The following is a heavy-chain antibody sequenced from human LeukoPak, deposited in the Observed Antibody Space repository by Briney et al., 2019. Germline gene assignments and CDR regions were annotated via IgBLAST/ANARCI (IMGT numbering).Heavy chain of an antibody. V-gene: IGHV1-18*01. CDR3: ARDKGATVDTAMAPDY. Sequence: ASVKVSCKASGYTFTGSGISGVRQAPGQGLEWMGGISAYNGDTKYAQKLQGRVTMTTDTSTSTAYMELRSLRSDDTAVYYCARDKGATVDTAMAPDYWGQGTLVTVSS. J-gene: IGHJ4*02. CDR1: GYTFTGSG. D-gene: IGHD5-18*01. CDR2: ISAYNGDT.